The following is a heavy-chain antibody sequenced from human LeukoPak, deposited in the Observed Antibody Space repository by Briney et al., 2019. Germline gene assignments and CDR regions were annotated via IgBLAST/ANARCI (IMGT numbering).Heavy chain of an antibody. D-gene: IGHD3-10*01. J-gene: IGHJ4*02. CDR3: ARGDVKRTVRGVNYYFDY. V-gene: IGHV4-4*07. CDR1: GGSISSYY. Sequence: SETLSLTCTVSGGSISSYYWSWVRQPAGKGLEWVGRIYTSGSSNDNASLKRGVTITVDTYKKKFAQMLSSVTAADTAVYYCARGDVKRTVRGVNYYFDYWGQGTLVTVSS. CDR2: IYTSGSS.